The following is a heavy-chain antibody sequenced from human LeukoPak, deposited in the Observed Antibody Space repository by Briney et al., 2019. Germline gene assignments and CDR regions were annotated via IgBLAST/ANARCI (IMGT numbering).Heavy chain of an antibody. J-gene: IGHJ4*02. D-gene: IGHD5-18*01. CDR2: IKQDGSEK. CDR1: GFTFSRYW. Sequence: GGSLRLSCAASGFTFSRYWMTWVRQAPGKGLEWVANIKQDGSEKYYVDSVKGRFTISRDNAKNSLYLQMNSLRAKDTAVYYCAREWPGYSYGDYWGQGTLVTVSS. V-gene: IGHV3-7*03. CDR3: AREWPGYSYGDY.